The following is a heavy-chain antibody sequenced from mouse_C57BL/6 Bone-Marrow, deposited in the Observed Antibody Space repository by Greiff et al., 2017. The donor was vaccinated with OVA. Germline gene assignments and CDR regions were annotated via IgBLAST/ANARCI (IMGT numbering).Heavy chain of an antibody. CDR1: GFTFSDAW. D-gene: IGHD1-1*01. Sequence: EVKLVESGGGLVQPGGSMKLSCAASGFTFSDAWMDWVRQSPEKGLEWVAEIRNKANNHATYYAESVKGRFTISRDDYKSSVYLQMNSLRAEDTGSYYCTRYYGSSYGAYWGQGTLVTVSA. CDR3: TRYYGSSYGAY. J-gene: IGHJ3*01. V-gene: IGHV6-6*01. CDR2: IRNKANNHAT.